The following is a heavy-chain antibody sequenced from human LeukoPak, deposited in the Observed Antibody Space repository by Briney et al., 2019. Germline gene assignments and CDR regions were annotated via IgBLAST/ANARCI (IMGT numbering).Heavy chain of an antibody. Sequence: PGRSLRLSCAASGFTFSSYAMHWVRQAPGKGLEWVAVISYDGSNKYYADSVKGRFTISRDNSKNTLYLQMNSLRAEDTAVYYCAKLGYGDYGSDAFDIWGQGTMVTVSS. CDR2: ISYDGSNK. CDR1: GFTFSSYA. CDR3: AKLGYGDYGSDAFDI. V-gene: IGHV3-30-3*02. J-gene: IGHJ3*02. D-gene: IGHD4-17*01.